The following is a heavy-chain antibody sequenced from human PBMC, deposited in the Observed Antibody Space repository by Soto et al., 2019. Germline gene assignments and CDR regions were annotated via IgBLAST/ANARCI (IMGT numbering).Heavy chain of an antibody. V-gene: IGHV4-34*01. CDR1: GGSLSGYY. CDR3: ARVVGRQRDYGMDV. J-gene: IGHJ6*02. D-gene: IGHD3-16*01. Sequence: SETLSLTCAVYGGSLSGYYWSWIRQPPGKGLEWIGEINHSGSTNYNPSLKSRVTISVDTSKNQFSLKLSSVTAADTAVYYCARVVGRQRDYGMDVWGQGTTVTVSS. CDR2: INHSGST.